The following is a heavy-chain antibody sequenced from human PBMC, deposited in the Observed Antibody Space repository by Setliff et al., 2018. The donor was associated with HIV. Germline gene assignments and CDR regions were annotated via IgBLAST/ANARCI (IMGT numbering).Heavy chain of an antibody. CDR2: INPNSGGT. CDR3: ARDFAGYDILTGYTPRYAFDI. D-gene: IGHD3-9*01. CDR1: GYTFTGYY. V-gene: IGHV1-2*02. J-gene: IGHJ3*02. Sequence: ASVKVSCKASGYTFTGYYMHWVRQAPGQGLEWMGWINPNSGGTTYAQKFQGRVTMTRDTSISTAYMEVSRLRSDDTAVYYCARDFAGYDILTGYTPRYAFDIWGQGTMVTVS.